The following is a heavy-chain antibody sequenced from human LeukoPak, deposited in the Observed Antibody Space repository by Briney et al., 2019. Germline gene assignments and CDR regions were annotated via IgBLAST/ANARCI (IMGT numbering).Heavy chain of an antibody. CDR2: IIPIFGTA. Sequence: PVKVSCKASGGTLSSYAISWVRQAPGQGLEWMGGIIPIFGTANYAQKFQGRVTITADESTSTAYMELSSLRSEDTAVYYCARWEYYYDSSGYYYAPEIYYGMDVWGQGTTVTVSS. CDR3: ARWEYYYDSSGYYYAPEIYYGMDV. J-gene: IGHJ6*02. D-gene: IGHD3-22*01. V-gene: IGHV1-69*13. CDR1: GGTLSSYA.